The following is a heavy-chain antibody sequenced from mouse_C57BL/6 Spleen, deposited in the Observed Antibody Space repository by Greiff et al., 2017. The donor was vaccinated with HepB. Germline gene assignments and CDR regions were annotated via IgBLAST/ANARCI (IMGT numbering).Heavy chain of an antibody. Sequence: EVKLVESGAELVRPGASVKLSCTASGFNIKDDYMHWVKQRPEQGLEWIGWIDPENGDTEYASKFQGKATITADTSSNTAYLQLSSLTSEDTAVYYCTTEGSRVDYWGQGTTLTVSS. V-gene: IGHV14-4*01. D-gene: IGHD1-1*01. CDR1: GFNIKDDY. CDR2: IDPENGDT. J-gene: IGHJ2*01. CDR3: TTEGSRVDY.